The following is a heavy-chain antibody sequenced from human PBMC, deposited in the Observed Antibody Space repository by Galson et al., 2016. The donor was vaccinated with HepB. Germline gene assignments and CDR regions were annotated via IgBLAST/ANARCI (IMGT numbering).Heavy chain of an antibody. V-gene: IGHV3-74*01. CDR1: GFTFSSNW. Sequence: SLRLSCAASGFTFSSNWMHWVRQAPGKGLVWVSRINTDGSTTNYADSVKGRFTISRDNSRNTVYVQINSLRAEDTAIYYCTMISWSTSSGFGFWGQGTMVTVSS. CDR2: INTDGSTT. J-gene: IGHJ3*01. CDR3: TMISWSTSSGFGF. D-gene: IGHD3-22*01.